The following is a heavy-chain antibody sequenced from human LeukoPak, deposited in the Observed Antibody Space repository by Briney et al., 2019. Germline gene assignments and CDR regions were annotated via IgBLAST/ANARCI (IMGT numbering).Heavy chain of an antibody. Sequence: PSETLSLTCTVSGGSISTYYWSWIRQPPGKGLEWIGYIHYTGSANYNPSLKSRVNISVDTSKTQFSLKLSSVTAADTALYYCARSYGSGNYFDYWGQGTLVTVSS. V-gene: IGHV4-59*01. CDR3: ARSYGSGNYFDY. CDR2: IHYTGSA. J-gene: IGHJ4*02. D-gene: IGHD3-10*01. CDR1: GGSISTYY.